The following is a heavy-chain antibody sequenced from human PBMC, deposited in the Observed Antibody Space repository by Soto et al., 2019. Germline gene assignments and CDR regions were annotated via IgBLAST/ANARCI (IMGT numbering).Heavy chain of an antibody. V-gene: IGHV3-66*01. J-gene: IGHJ4*02. CDR1: GFTVSSNY. D-gene: IGHD2-15*01. CDR2: IYSGGST. CDR3: VREWAATNYFDY. Sequence: GGSLRLSCAASGFTVSSNYMSWVRQAPGKGLEWVSVIYSGGSTYYADSVKGRFTISRDNSKNTLYLQMNSLRAEDTAVYYCVREWAATNYFDYWGQGTLVTVS.